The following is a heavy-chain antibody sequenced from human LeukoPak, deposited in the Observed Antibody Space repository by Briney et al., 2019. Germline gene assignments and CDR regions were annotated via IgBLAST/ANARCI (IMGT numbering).Heavy chain of an antibody. CDR3: ARGGYSGRSHPPLYYYYYMDV. CDR1: GGTFSSYA. CDR2: IIPIFGTA. J-gene: IGHJ6*03. Sequence: GSSVKISCKASGGTFSSYAISWVRQAPGQGLEWMGGIIPIFGTANYAQKSQGRVTITADKSTSTAYMELSSLRSEDTAVYYCARGGYSGRSHPPLYYYYYMDVWGKGTTVTVSS. D-gene: IGHD5-12*01. V-gene: IGHV1-69*06.